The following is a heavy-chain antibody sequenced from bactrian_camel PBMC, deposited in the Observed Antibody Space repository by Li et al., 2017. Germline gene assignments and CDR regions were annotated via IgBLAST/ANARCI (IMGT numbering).Heavy chain of an antibody. CDR2: IHGGGGVT. D-gene: IGHD3*01. J-gene: IGHJ4*01. CDR1: GYTLRINC. Sequence: VQLVESGGRSAQAGGTLRLSCAASGYTLRINCVGWFRQAPGKEREGVVFIHGGGGVTAYADSVKGRFTIAQNNAKNTVYLQMNSLKPEDTAMYYCAPDSSPQMGCYWTRGTQVTVS. CDR3: APDSSPQMGCY. V-gene: IGHV3S40*01.